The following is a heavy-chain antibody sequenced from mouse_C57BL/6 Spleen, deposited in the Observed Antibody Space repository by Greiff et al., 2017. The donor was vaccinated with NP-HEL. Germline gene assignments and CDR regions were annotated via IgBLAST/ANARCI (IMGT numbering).Heavy chain of an antibody. J-gene: IGHJ2*01. CDR1: GYTFTDYY. Sequence: QVQLKQSGAELVRPGASVKLSCKASGYTFTDYYINWVKQRPGQGLEWIARIYPGSGNTYYNEKFKGKATLTAEKSSSTAYMQLSSLTSEDSAVYFCAREGPGYFDYWGQGTTLTVSS. D-gene: IGHD3-3*01. CDR3: AREGPGYFDY. V-gene: IGHV1-76*01. CDR2: IYPGSGNT.